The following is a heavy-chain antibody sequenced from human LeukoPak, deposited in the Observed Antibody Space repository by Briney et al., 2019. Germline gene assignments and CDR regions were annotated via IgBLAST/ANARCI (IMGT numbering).Heavy chain of an antibody. Sequence: GGSLRLSCAASGFTFSSYAMSWVRQAPGKGLEWVSGINRNGGSTGYADSVKGRFTISRDNAKNSLYLQMNSLRAEDTALYYCARVHTSGSYLDDAFDIWGQGTMVTVSS. CDR1: GFTFSSYA. CDR2: INRNGGST. V-gene: IGHV3-20*04. D-gene: IGHD1-26*01. J-gene: IGHJ3*02. CDR3: ARVHTSGSYLDDAFDI.